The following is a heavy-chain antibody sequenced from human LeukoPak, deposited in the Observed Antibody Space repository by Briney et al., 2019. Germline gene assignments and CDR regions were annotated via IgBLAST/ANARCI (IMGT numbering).Heavy chain of an antibody. Sequence: PSETLSLTCTVSGGSISSSSYYWGWIRQPPGKGLEWIGEIYHSGSTNYNPSLKSRVTISVDKSKNQFSLKLSSVTAADTAVYYCARDAATTAGTYYFDYWGQGTLVTVSS. J-gene: IGHJ4*02. D-gene: IGHD4-11*01. CDR1: GGSISSSSYY. V-gene: IGHV4-39*07. CDR2: IYHSGST. CDR3: ARDAATTAGTYYFDY.